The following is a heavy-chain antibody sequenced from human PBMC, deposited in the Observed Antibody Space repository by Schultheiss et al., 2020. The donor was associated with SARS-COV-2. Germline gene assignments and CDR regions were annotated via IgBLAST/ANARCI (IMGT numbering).Heavy chain of an antibody. CDR2: ISGRGYST. CDR3: AKDVEWRGWAFDY. D-gene: IGHD3-3*01. Sequence: GGSLRLSCAASGFTFSTYAMSWVRQPPGKGLEWVSAISGRGYSTYYADSVKGRFTISRDNSKNTVYLQMNSLRAEDTAVYYCAKDVEWRGWAFDYWGQGTLVTVSS. CDR1: GFTFSTYA. V-gene: IGHV3-23*01. J-gene: IGHJ4*02.